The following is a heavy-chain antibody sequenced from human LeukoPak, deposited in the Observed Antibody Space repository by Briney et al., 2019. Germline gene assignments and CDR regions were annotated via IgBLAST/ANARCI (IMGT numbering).Heavy chain of an antibody. D-gene: IGHD3-10*01. Sequence: GGSLRLSCAASGFTFSSYEMNWVRQAPGKGLEWVSYISSSGSTIYYADSVKGRFTISRDNSKNTLYLQMNSLRAEDTAVYYCAKGGSYGSGSQDYYYYYMDVWGKGTTVTISS. V-gene: IGHV3-48*03. CDR2: ISSSGSTI. CDR1: GFTFSSYE. CDR3: AKGGSYGSGSQDYYYYYMDV. J-gene: IGHJ6*03.